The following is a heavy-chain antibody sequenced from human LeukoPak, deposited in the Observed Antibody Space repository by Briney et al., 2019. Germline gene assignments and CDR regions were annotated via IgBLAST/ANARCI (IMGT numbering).Heavy chain of an antibody. J-gene: IGHJ4*02. CDR1: GFTFSGSA. V-gene: IGHV3-73*01. Sequence: GGSLRLSCAASGFTFSGSAMHWVRQASGKGLEWVGRIRSKANSYATAYAASVKGRFTISRDDSKSTAYLQMNSLNTEDTAVYYCTRLSDDSRGYYFNYVFDYWGRGTLVTVSS. D-gene: IGHD3-22*01. CDR2: IRSKANSYAT. CDR3: TRLSDDSRGYYFNYVFDY.